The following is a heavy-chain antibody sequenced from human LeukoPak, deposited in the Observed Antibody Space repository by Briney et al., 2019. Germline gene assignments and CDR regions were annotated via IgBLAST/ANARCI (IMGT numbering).Heavy chain of an antibody. CDR3: AKDGRWGYCSDGSCRVYYFDY. V-gene: IGHV3-30*18. D-gene: IGHD2-15*01. J-gene: IGHJ4*02. CDR1: GFTFSSYG. Sequence: PGGSLRLSCAASGFTFSSYGMHWVRQAPGKGLEWVAVISYDGSNKYYADSVKGRFTISRDNSKNTLYLQMNSLRAEDTAVYYCAKDGRWGYCSDGSCRVYYFDYWGQGTLVTVSS. CDR2: ISYDGSNK.